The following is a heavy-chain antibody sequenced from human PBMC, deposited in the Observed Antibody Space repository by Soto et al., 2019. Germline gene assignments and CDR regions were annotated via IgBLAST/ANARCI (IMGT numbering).Heavy chain of an antibody. V-gene: IGHV3-23*01. CDR2: ISGSGGST. D-gene: IGHD6-19*01. CDR1: GFTFSSYA. J-gene: IGHJ4*02. CDR3: AMPEDGSGWYFDY. Sequence: EVQLLESGGGLVQPGGSLRLSCAASGFTFSSYALSWVRQAPGKGLEWVSAISGSGGSTYYADSVKGRFTISRDNSKNTLYLQMNSLRAEDTAVYYCAMPEDGSGWYFDYWGQGTLVTVSS.